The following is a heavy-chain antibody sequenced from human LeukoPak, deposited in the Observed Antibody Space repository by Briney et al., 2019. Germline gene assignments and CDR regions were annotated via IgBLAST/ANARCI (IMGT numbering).Heavy chain of an antibody. CDR2: ISGSGGSI. CDR3: AKDRGVHYYGSERGLFNWFDP. Sequence: GGSLRLSCAASGFTFSNAWMNWVRQAPGKGLEWVSAISGSGGSIYYADSVKGRFTISRDNSKNMLYLQMNSLRAEDTAVYYCAKDRGVHYYGSERGLFNWFDPWGQGTLVTVSS. J-gene: IGHJ5*02. CDR1: GFTFSNAW. D-gene: IGHD3-10*01. V-gene: IGHV3-23*01.